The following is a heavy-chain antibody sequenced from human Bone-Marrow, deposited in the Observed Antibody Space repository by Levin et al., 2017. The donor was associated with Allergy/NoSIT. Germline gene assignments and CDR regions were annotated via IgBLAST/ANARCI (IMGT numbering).Heavy chain of an antibody. V-gene: IGHV3-30*04. J-gene: IGHJ4*02. D-gene: IGHD3-9*01. CDR2: ISYDGSEK. CDR3: ARDDPPILRYFDWPFFRPGDS. CDR1: GFTFNTFA. Sequence: PGGSLRLSCAASGFTFNTFAMHWVRQAPGRGLEWVAVISYDGSEKHYADSVKGRFTISRDNSKNTLYLQMSTLRGEDTAGYYCARDDPPILRYFDWPFFRPGDSWGQGTLVTVSS.